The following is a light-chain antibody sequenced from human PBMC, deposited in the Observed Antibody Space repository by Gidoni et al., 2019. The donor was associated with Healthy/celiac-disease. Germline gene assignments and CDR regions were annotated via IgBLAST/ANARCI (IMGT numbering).Light chain of an antibody. CDR1: KSVSSSY. V-gene: IGKV3-20*01. CDR3: QQYGSTPRT. J-gene: IGKJ1*01. CDR2: GAS. Sequence: IVLTHSPRSLSLSPGERPTLSCRASKSVSSSYLAWYQQKPGQAPRLLIYGASSRDTGIPDRFSGSGSGTDFTLTISRLEPEDFAVYYCQQYGSTPRTFGQGTKVEIK.